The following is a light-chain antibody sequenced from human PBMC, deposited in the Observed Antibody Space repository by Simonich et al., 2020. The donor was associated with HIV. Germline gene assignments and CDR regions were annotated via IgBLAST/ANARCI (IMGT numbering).Light chain of an antibody. CDR1: QSVLYSSNNKNY. Sequence: DIVMTQSPDSLAVSLGERATINCKSSQSVLYSSNNKNYLAWYQQKPGQPTKLLIYWASTRESGVPDRFSGSGSGTDFTLTINSLQAEDVAVYYCQQYYSTLSYTFGQGTKLEIK. V-gene: IGKV4-1*01. J-gene: IGKJ2*01. CDR3: QQYYSTLSYT. CDR2: WAS.